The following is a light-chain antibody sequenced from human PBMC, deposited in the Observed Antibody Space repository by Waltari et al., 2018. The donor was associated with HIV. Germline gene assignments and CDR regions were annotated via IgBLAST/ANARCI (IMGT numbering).Light chain of an antibody. Sequence: EIVLTQSPATLSLSPGERANLSCRASQSVSTSLAWYQQKPGQAPRLLIYDASNMATGIPARFSSSGSGPDFTLTISSLEPEDFAVYYCHQRRNWPPNTFGGGTKVEIK. CDR1: QSVSTS. V-gene: IGKV3-11*01. CDR2: DAS. CDR3: HQRRNWPPNT. J-gene: IGKJ4*01.